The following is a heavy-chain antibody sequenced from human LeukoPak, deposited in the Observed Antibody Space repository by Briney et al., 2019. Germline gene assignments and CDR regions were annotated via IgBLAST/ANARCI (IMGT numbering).Heavy chain of an antibody. Sequence: GGSLRLSCAASGFTFSNYGMHWVRQAPGKGLEWVAVILYDGSNKYYADSVKGRFTISRDNSKNTLYLQMNSLRAEDTAVYYCAKGTTGRLVGFDYWGQGTLVTVSS. CDR3: AKGTTGRLVGFDY. D-gene: IGHD1-1*01. V-gene: IGHV3-30*18. J-gene: IGHJ4*02. CDR2: ILYDGSNK. CDR1: GFTFSNYG.